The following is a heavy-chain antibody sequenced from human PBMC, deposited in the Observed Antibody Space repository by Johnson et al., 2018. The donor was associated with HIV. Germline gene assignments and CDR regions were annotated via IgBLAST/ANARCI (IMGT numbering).Heavy chain of an antibody. V-gene: IGHV3-30*02. CDR1: GFTFSSYG. D-gene: IGHD3-10*01. J-gene: IGHJ3*02. Sequence: QVQLVESGGGLVQTGGSLRLSCAASGFTFSSYGMHWVRQAPGKGLEWVAFIRYDGSNKYYADSVKGRFTISRDNSKNTLYLQMNSLRAEDTAVYYCARDPFGALDGDAFDIWGQGTMVTVSS. CDR3: ARDPFGALDGDAFDI. CDR2: IRYDGSNK.